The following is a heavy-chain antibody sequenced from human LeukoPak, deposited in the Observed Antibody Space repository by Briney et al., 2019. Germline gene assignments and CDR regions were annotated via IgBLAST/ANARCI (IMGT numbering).Heavy chain of an antibody. CDR1: GYIFTSYG. V-gene: IGHV1-18*01. Sequence: ASVKVSCKASGYIFTSYGISWVRQAPGQGLEWMGWISTYNGNTNYAQKLQGRVTMTTDTSTSTAYMELRSLGSDDTAVYYCARAHYYGSGSQTWFEPWGEGTLVTVSS. CDR3: ARAHYYGSGSQTWFEP. D-gene: IGHD3-10*01. CDR2: ISTYNGNT. J-gene: IGHJ5*02.